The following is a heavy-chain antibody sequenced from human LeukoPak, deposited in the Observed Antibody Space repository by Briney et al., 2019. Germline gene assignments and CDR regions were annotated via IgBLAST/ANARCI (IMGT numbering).Heavy chain of an antibody. CDR1: DDSITMYY. V-gene: IGHV4-59*01. D-gene: IGHD4-17*01. J-gene: IGHJ5*02. CDR3: AKITPGDYGRERFNWFDP. Sequence: SETLSLTCTGSDDSITMYYWTWIRQPPGKGLEWIGYVDHTGSTKFNTSLNGRASICRDTSKNLFSLRLRSVTDADTGVYYWAKITPGDYGRERFNWFDPWGQGTLVTVSS. CDR2: VDHTGST.